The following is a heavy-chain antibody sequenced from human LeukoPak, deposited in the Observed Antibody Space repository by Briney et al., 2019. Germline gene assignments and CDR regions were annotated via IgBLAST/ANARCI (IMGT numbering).Heavy chain of an antibody. J-gene: IGHJ4*02. Sequence: GGSLRLSCAASGFTFSSYAMSWVRQAPGKGLEWVSAISGSGGSTYYADSVKGRFTISRDNSKNTLYLQMNSLRAEDTAVYYCAKTVLRLLEWLFPFDYWGQGTLVTVSS. CDR2: ISGSGGST. V-gene: IGHV3-23*01. D-gene: IGHD3-3*01. CDR3: AKTVLRLLEWLFPFDY. CDR1: GFTFSSYA.